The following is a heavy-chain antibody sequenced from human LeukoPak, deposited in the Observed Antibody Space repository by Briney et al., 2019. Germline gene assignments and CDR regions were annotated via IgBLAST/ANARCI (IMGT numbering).Heavy chain of an antibody. J-gene: IGHJ4*02. V-gene: IGHV4-4*07. CDR1: GGSISSYY. Sequence: SETLSLTCTVSGGSISSYYWSWIRQPAGKGLEWIGRIYTSGSTNYNPSLKSRVTMSVDTSKNQFSLKLSSVTAADTAVYYCGRGSYFRGNADYWGQGTLVTVSS. CDR3: GRGSYFRGNADY. D-gene: IGHD1-26*01. CDR2: IYTSGST.